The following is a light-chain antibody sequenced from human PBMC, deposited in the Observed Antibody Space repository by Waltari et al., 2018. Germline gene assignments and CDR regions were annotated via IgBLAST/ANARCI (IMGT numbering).Light chain of an antibody. CDR2: EAT. CDR1: RSDIGAYNY. Sequence: QSALTQPPSASGSPGQSVTISCTGTRSDIGAYNYVSWYQQHPGKAPQFIMFEATKRPSGVPDRFSGSKSGITASLTISGLQPEDEADYYCSSYAGSNYLVFGGGTKLTVL. J-gene: IGLJ2*01. CDR3: SSYAGSNYLV. V-gene: IGLV2-8*01.